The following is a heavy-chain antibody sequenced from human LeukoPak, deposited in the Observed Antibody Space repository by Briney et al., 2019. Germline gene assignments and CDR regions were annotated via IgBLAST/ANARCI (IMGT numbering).Heavy chain of an antibody. CDR1: GFTFSTYG. Sequence: TGGSLRLSCAASGFTFSTYGMHWVRQAPGKGLEWVAFIRYDGNNKYYADSVKGRFTISRDSSKNTLYLQMNSLRAEDTAVYYCGKVYYDFWSGPSLGVFDIWGQGTMLTVSS. V-gene: IGHV3-30*02. CDR2: IRYDGNNK. J-gene: IGHJ3*02. CDR3: GKVYYDFWSGPSLGVFDI. D-gene: IGHD3-3*01.